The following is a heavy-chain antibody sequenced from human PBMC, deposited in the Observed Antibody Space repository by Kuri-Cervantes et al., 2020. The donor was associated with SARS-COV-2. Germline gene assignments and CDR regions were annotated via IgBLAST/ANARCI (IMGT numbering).Heavy chain of an antibody. CDR2: IYSAVIT. J-gene: IGHJ4*02. CDR1: GFTFSDYY. CDR3: ARGETELGNDY. V-gene: IGHV3-66*01. D-gene: IGHD1-26*01. Sequence: GGSLRLSCAVSGFTFSDYYMSWIRQAPGKGLEWDSVIYSAVITYYADSVKGRFTISRDNSKNTLYLQMNSLRAEDTAVYYCARGETELGNDYWGQGTLVTVSS.